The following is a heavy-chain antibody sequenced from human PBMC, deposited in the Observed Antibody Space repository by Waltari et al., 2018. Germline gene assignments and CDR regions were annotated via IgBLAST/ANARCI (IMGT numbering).Heavy chain of an antibody. CDR1: GGSISSSTYY. V-gene: IGHV4-39*07. J-gene: IGHJ3*02. Sequence: QLQLQESGPGLVKPSETLSLTCTVSGGSISSSTYYWGWIRQPPGKGLEWIGSIYYSGGTYYNPALKSRVTISVDTSKNQFSLKLSSVTAADTAVYYCARVTGSMIVVAPNPGGAFDIWGQGTMVTVSS. CDR2: IYYSGGT. CDR3: ARVTGSMIVVAPNPGGAFDI. D-gene: IGHD3-22*01.